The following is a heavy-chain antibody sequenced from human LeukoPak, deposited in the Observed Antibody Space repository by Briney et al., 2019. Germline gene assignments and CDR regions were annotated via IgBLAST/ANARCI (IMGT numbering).Heavy chain of an antibody. D-gene: IGHD6-19*01. CDR2: ISYSGST. CDR3: ARDGRAGSLFAY. CDR1: VGSISGYY. Sequence: HPSETLSLTCTVSVGSISGYYWSWIRQPPGKGLEWVGYISYSGSTNYNPSLKSRVTISVDTSKNQIALKLSSVTAADTAIYYCARDGRAGSLFAYWGQGTMVTVSS. J-gene: IGHJ4*02. V-gene: IGHV4-59*01.